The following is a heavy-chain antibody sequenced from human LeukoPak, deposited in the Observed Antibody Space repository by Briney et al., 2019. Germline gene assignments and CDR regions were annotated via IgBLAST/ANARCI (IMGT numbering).Heavy chain of an antibody. D-gene: IGHD4-17*01. V-gene: IGHV1-18*01. CDR2: ISAYNGNT. CDR3: ARDDERRLSYFDY. Sequence: ASVKVSCKASGYTFTTYGITWVRQAPGQGLEWMGWISAYNGNTNYAQRVQGRVTMTTDTSTGTAYMELRSLRSDDTAVYYCARDDERRLSYFDYWGQGTLVTLST. CDR1: GYTFTTYG. J-gene: IGHJ4*02.